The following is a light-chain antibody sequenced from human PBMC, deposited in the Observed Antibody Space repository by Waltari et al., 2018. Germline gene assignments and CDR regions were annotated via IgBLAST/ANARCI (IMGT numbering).Light chain of an antibody. Sequence: QSALTQPASVSGSPGQSITIPCTGTSSDVGGYNFVSWYQQHPGKAPKLKIYDVTNRPSGVSNRFAGSKSGNTASLTISGLQAEDEADYYCSSYASSSAHYVFGSGTKVTVL. CDR2: DVT. CDR3: SSYASSSAHYV. J-gene: IGLJ1*01. V-gene: IGLV2-14*03. CDR1: SSDVGGYNF.